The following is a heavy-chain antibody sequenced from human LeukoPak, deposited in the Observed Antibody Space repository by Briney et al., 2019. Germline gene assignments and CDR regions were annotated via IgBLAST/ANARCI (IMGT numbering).Heavy chain of an antibody. CDR2: ISSSSSYI. CDR3: ARDSRNYDISTGPDY. V-gene: IGHV3-21*01. Sequence: PGGSLRLSCAASGFTFSSYSMNWVRQAPGKGLEWVSSISSSSSYIYYADSVKGRFTISRDNAKNSLYLQMNSLRAEDTAVYYCARDSRNYDISTGPDYWGQGTLVTVSS. D-gene: IGHD3-9*01. J-gene: IGHJ4*02. CDR1: GFTFSSYS.